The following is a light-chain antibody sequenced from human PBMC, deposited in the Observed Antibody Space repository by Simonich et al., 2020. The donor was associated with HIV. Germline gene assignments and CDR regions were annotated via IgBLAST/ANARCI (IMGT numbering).Light chain of an antibody. CDR1: QSVSNN. V-gene: IGKV3-15*01. J-gene: IGKJ1*01. CDR3: QQYNDWPRT. CDR2: GAS. Sequence: EIVMTQSPATLSVSPGERATLSCRASQSVSNNLARYQQKPGQAPRLLIYGASTRATGIPARFSGSGSGTEFTLTINSLQSEDFAVYYCQQYNDWPRTFGQGTKVEIK.